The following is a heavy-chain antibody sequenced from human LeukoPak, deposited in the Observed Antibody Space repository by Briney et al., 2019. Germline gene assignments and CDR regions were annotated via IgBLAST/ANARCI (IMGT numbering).Heavy chain of an antibody. V-gene: IGHV4-59*01. CDR1: GGSISSYY. D-gene: IGHD3-22*01. J-gene: IGHJ5*02. CDR3: ARAYDSRQNWFDP. CDR2: IYYTGST. Sequence: SETLSLTCTVSGGSISSYYWSWIRQPPGKGLEWIGYIYYTGSTNYNPSLESRVTMSVDTSKNQFSLRLSSVTAADTALYYCARAYDSRQNWFDPWGQGTLVTVSS.